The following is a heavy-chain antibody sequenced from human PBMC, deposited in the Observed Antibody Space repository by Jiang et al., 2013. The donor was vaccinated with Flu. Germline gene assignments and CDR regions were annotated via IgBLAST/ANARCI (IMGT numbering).Heavy chain of an antibody. D-gene: IGHD6-13*01. Sequence: PGLVKPSETLSLTCTASGGSMTNSSYYWGWIRQPPGKGLEWIAIIYYSGNTYYNPSLKSRVTISADTPNNRFSLKVSSVTAADTSVYYCARHPVPGIAPVATGFDHWGQGTLVTVSS. CDR3: ARHPVPGIAPVATGFDH. CDR1: GGSMTNSSYY. V-gene: IGHV4-39*01. CDR2: IYYSGNT. J-gene: IGHJ4*02.